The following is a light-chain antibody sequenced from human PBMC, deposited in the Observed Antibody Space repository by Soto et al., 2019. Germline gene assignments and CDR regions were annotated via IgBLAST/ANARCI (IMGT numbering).Light chain of an antibody. CDR3: QQRSNWPRLMYT. J-gene: IGKJ2*01. CDR2: GAS. CDR1: QSVPSDW. V-gene: IGKV3D-20*02. Sequence: EIVLTQSPGTLSLSPGERATLSCRASQSVPSDWLAWYRHKPGQAPRLLIYGASSRATGVPDRVSGSGSGTDFTLTINRLAPEDFAVYYCQQRSNWPRLMYTFGQGNKLELK.